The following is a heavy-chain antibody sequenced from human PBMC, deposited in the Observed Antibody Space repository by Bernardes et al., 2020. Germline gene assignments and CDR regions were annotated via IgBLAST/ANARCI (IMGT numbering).Heavy chain of an antibody. J-gene: IGHJ4*02. V-gene: IGHV3-21*01. D-gene: IGHD1-26*01. CDR1: GFTFSSYS. CDR2: ISSSSSYI. Sequence: GGSLSLSCAASGFTFSSYSMNWVRQAPGKGLEWLSSISSSSSYIYYADSVKGRFTISRDNAKNSLYLQMNSLRAEDTAVYYCARDIGVYYFDYWGQGTLVTVSS. CDR3: ARDIGVYYFDY.